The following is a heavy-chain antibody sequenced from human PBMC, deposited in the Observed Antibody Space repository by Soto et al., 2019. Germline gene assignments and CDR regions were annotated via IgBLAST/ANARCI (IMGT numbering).Heavy chain of an antibody. CDR2: IIPIFGTA. J-gene: IGHJ3*02. V-gene: IGHV1-69*01. Sequence: QVQLVQSGAEVKKPGSSVKVSCKASGGTFSSYAISWVRQAPGQGLEWMRGIIPIFGTANYAQKFQGRVTITADESTSTAYMELSSLRSEDTAVYYCARGRFTSGSYHPDAFDIWGQGTMVTVSS. D-gene: IGHD1-26*01. CDR1: GGTFSSYA. CDR3: ARGRFTSGSYHPDAFDI.